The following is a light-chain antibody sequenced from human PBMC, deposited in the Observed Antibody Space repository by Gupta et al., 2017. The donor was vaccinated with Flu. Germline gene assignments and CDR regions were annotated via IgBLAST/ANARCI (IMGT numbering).Light chain of an antibody. CDR2: YVT. CDR3: SSHAGRVTWI. V-gene: IGLV2-11*01. Sequence: QSAPTQPRSVSGSPGQSATISCTGSSNDVGGSNRVSWYQQRPGKAPKLLLYYVTERPSGVPDRFSGSKSGNTASLTISGLQADDEAEYYCSSHAGRVTWIFGTGTTVTVL. CDR1: SNDVGGSNR. J-gene: IGLJ1*01.